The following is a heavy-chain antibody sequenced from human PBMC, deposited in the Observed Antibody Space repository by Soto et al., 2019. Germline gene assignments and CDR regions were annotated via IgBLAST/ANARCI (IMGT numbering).Heavy chain of an antibody. CDR2: IYYTAST. D-gene: IGHD6-13*01. V-gene: IGHV4-59*01. CDR1: GGCISSYY. CDR3: SRDRGSWSAYFDN. J-gene: IGHJ4*02. Sequence: PSETLSLTCTVSGGCISSYYWNWIRQPPGKGLEWIGYIYYTASTNYNPSLKSRVTISVDTSKNQFSLNLRSVTAADTAVYYCSRDRGSWSAYFDNWGQGPLVTVSS.